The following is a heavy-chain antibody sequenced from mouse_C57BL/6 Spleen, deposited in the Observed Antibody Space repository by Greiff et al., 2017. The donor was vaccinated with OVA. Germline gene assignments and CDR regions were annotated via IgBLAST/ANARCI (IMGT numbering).Heavy chain of an antibody. CDR1: GYAFTNYL. Sequence: VQLQQSGAELVRPGTSVKVSCKASGYAFTNYLIEWVKQRPGQGLEWIGVINPGSGGTNYNEKFKGKATLTADKSSSTAYMQLSSLTSEDSAVYFCARSDYGSSLFVDYWGQGTTLTVSS. J-gene: IGHJ2*01. CDR2: INPGSGGT. V-gene: IGHV1-54*01. D-gene: IGHD1-1*01. CDR3: ARSDYGSSLFVDY.